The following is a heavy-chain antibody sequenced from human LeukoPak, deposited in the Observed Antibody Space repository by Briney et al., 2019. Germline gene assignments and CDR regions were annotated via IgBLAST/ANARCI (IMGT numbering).Heavy chain of an antibody. CDR2: IYYSGST. V-gene: IGHV4-30-4*01. J-gene: IGHJ5*02. CDR3: AREGGYYGSGSLNWFDP. D-gene: IGHD3-10*01. CDR1: GGSISSGDCY. Sequence: SETLSLTCTVSGGSISSGDCYWSWIRQPPGKGLEWIGYIYYSGSTYYNPSLKSRVTISVDTSKNQFSLKLSSVTAADTAVYYCAREGGYYGSGSLNWFDPWGQGTLVTVSS.